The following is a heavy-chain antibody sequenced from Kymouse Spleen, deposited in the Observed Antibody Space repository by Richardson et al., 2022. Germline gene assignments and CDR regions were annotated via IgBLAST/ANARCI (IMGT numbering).Heavy chain of an antibody. Sequence: QLQLQESGPGLVKPSETLSLTCTVSGGSISSSSYYWGWIRQPPGKGLEWIGSIYYSGSTYYNPSLKSRVTISVDTSKNQFSLKLSSVTAADTAVYYCAREPTVTTSYYYYGMDVWGQGTTVTVSS. CDR1: GGSISSSSYY. CDR3: AREPTVTTSYYYYGMDV. V-gene: IGHV4-39*01. J-gene: IGHJ6*02. CDR2: IYYSGST. D-gene: IGHD4-11,IGHD4-11*01.